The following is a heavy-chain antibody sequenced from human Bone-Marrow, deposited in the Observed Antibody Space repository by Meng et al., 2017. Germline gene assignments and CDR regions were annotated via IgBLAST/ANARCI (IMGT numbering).Heavy chain of an antibody. CDR2: VYYSGST. D-gene: IGHD4-11*01. J-gene: IGHJ3*02. Sequence: LQLQESGPRLVTPSATLSLPCAGSGGSISSTTYYWGWIRQPPGKGLEWIGSVYYSGSTYYNPSLKSRLTISLDTSKNQFSLKLSSVTAADTAVYYCARVLQSDAFDIWGQGTMVTVSS. CDR3: ARVLQSDAFDI. CDR1: GGSISSTTYY. V-gene: IGHV4-39*07.